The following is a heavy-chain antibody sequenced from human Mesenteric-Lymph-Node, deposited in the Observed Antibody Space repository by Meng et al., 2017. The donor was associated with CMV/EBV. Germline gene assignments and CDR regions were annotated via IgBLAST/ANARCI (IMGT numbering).Heavy chain of an antibody. Sequence: SETLSLTCAVYGGSFSGYFWTWVRQPPGKSLEWIGEINDIGSSNYNPSLNSRVTISVDTSKNQFSLRLTSVTAADTAVYYCARENLLYGSGSPEGYWGQGTLVTVSS. V-gene: IGHV4-34*01. CDR3: ARENLLYGSGSPEGY. J-gene: IGHJ4*02. CDR1: GGSFSGYF. D-gene: IGHD3-10*01. CDR2: INDIGSS.